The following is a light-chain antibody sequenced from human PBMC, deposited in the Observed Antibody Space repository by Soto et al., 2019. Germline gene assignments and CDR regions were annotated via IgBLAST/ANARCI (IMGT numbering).Light chain of an antibody. J-gene: IGKJ5*01. V-gene: IGKV1-8*01. CDR2: AAS. CDR1: QGISSY. CDR3: QQCYSTLIT. Sequence: AIRMTQSPSSLSASTGDRVTITCRASQGISSYLSWYQQKPGKAPKLLIYAASTLESGVPSRFSGTGSGTEFTFSITSLRPEDFGTYYCQQCYSTLITFGQGTRLEIK.